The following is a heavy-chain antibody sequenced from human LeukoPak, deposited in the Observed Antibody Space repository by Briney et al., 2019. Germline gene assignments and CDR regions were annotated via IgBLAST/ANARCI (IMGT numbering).Heavy chain of an antibody. V-gene: IGHV3-23*01. D-gene: IGHD3-10*01. Sequence: GGSLSLSCAASGFRFSTYAMTWVRQAPGRGLEWVSAIDGSGRYIYYRDSVQGRFTNSRDNSKNTLFLQMNSLTAEDSAVYYCAKNYGPGNAFYDYWGQGGLVTVSS. J-gene: IGHJ4*02. CDR2: IDGSGRYI. CDR1: GFRFSTYA. CDR3: AKNYGPGNAFYDY.